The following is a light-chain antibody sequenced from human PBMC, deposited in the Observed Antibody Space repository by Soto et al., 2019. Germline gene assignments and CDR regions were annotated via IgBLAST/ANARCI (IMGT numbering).Light chain of an antibody. CDR2: GAS. V-gene: IGKV3-20*01. Sequence: EIVLTQSPGTLSLSPGERATLSCRASQSVSSSYLAWYQQTPGQAPRLLIYGASSRATGIPDRFSGSGSGTDFTLTISRLEPEDFAVYYCRQYGSSPPITFGQGTRLEIK. CDR1: QSVSSSY. J-gene: IGKJ5*01. CDR3: RQYGSSPPIT.